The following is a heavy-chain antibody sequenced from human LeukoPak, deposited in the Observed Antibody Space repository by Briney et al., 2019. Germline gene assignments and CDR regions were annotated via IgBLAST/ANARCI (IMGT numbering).Heavy chain of an antibody. D-gene: IGHD2-2*01. CDR2: ISYDGSNK. CDR1: GFTFSSYA. J-gene: IGHJ3*02. CDR3: ARVRAAMGAFDI. Sequence: GGSLRLSCAVYGFTFSSYAMQWVRQAPGKGLEWVAVISYDGSNKYYADSVKGRFTISRDNSKNTLYLQMNSLRAEDTAVYYCARVRAAMGAFDIWGQGTMVTVSS. V-gene: IGHV3-30-3*01.